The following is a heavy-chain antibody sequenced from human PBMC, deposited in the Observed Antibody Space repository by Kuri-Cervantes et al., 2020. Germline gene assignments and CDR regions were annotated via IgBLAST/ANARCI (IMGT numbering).Heavy chain of an antibody. CDR1: GCAFTRFG. CDR3: ARVSSSWCHDL. V-gene: IGHV3-13*01. D-gene: IGHD6-13*01. CDR2: IATGGDT. Sequence: GGSLRLSCAASGCAFTRFGMNWVRQRTGKGLDWVSIIATGGDTNYTDSLKGRFTISRENATNSLHLQVNSLRAEDTAVYYCARVSSSWCHDLWGQGTLVTVSS. J-gene: IGHJ5*02.